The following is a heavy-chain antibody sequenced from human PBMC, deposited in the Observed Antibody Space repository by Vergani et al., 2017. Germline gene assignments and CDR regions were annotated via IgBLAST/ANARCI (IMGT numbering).Heavy chain of an antibody. CDR1: GFTFSNAW. Sequence: EVQLVESGGGLVKPGGSLRLSCAASGFTFSNAWMSWVRQAPGKGLEWVGRIKSKTDGGTTDYAAPVKGRFTISRDDSKNTLYLQMNSLKTEDTAVYYCTTWSGSYYLYAFDIWGQGTMVTVSS. CDR2: IKSKTDGGTT. CDR3: TTWSGSYYLYAFDI. V-gene: IGHV3-15*01. J-gene: IGHJ3*02. D-gene: IGHD1-26*01.